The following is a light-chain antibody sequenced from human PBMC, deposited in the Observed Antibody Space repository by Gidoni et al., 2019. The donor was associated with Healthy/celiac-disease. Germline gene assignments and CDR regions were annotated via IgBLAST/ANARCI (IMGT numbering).Light chain of an antibody. Sequence: EIVLTQSPGTLSLSPGERATLSCRASQSVSSSYLAWYQQKPGQAPSLLIYGASSRATGIPDRFSGSGSGTDFTLTISRLEPEDFAVYYCQQYGSSPMYTFGRGPSWRSN. J-gene: IGKJ2*01. CDR2: GAS. V-gene: IGKV3-20*01. CDR3: QQYGSSPMYT. CDR1: QSVSSSY.